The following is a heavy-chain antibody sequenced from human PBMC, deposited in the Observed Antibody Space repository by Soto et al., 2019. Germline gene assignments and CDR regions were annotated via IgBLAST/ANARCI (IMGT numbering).Heavy chain of an antibody. D-gene: IGHD4-17*01. V-gene: IGHV3-23*01. J-gene: IGHJ6*02. CDR3: ARVGDYARYYYGMDV. CDR1: GFTFGDYA. Sequence: GSLRLSCTASGFTFGDYAMSWFRQAPGKGLEWVSAISGSGGSTYYADSVKGRFTISRDNSKNTLYLQMNSLRAEDTAVYYCARVGDYARYYYGMDVWGQGTTVTVSS. CDR2: ISGSGGST.